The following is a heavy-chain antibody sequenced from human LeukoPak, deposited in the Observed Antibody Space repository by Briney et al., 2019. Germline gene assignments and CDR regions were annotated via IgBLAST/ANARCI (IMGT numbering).Heavy chain of an antibody. CDR2: IYPADSDT. Sequence: KISCKGSGYSLTSYWIGWVRHMPGPGLEWMGVIYPADSDTRYSPSFQGQVTISADKSISTAYLRWSSLKASDTAMYYCARPVRHGDYSWADYWGQGTLVTVSS. V-gene: IGHV5-51*01. J-gene: IGHJ4*02. D-gene: IGHD4-17*01. CDR1: GYSLTSYW. CDR3: ARPVRHGDYSWADY.